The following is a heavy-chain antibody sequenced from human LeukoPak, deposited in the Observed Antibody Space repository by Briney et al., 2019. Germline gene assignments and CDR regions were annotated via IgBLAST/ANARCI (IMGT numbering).Heavy chain of an antibody. CDR2: FDPEDGET. V-gene: IGHV1-24*01. Sequence: GASVKVSCKVSGYTLTELSMHWVRQAPGKGLEWMGGFDPEDGETIYAQKFQGRVTMTEDTSTDTAYMELSSLRSEDTAVYYCATAIYGSGSYRLTPGYYYYGMDVWGQGTTVTVSS. J-gene: IGHJ6*02. CDR3: ATAIYGSGSYRLTPGYYYYGMDV. D-gene: IGHD3-10*01. CDR1: GYTLTELS.